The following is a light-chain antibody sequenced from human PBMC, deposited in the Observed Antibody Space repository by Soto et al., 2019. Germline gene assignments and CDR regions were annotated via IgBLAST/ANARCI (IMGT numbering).Light chain of an antibody. Sequence: DIQMTQSPSSLSASVGDRVTITCRASQSISTYLNWYQQKPGKAPKLLIYAASSLESGVPSRFSGSGSGTDFTLIISSLQPEDFATYYCQESYTTHPRIFCQGTKLEIK. CDR2: AAS. CDR3: QESYTTHPRI. CDR1: QSISTY. V-gene: IGKV1-39*01. J-gene: IGKJ2*01.